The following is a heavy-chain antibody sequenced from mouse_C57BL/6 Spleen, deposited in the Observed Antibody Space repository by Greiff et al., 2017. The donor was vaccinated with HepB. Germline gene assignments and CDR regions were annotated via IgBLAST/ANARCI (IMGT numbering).Heavy chain of an antibody. Sequence: VQLQQPGAELVKPGASVKLSCKASGYTFTSYWMHWVKQRPGRGLEWIGSIDPNSGGTKYNEKFKSKATLTVDKPSSTAYMQLSSLTSEDSAVYYCARGDYYNGYAMDYWGQGTSVTVSS. CDR1: GYTFTSYW. J-gene: IGHJ4*01. CDR2: IDPNSGGT. V-gene: IGHV1-72*01. D-gene: IGHD2-12*01. CDR3: ARGDYYNGYAMDY.